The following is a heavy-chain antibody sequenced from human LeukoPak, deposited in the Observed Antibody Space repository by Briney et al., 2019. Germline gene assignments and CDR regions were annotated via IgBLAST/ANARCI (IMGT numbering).Heavy chain of an antibody. V-gene: IGHV4-59*01. CDR1: GGSISSYY. Sequence: SETLSLTCTVSGGSISSYYGSWIRQPPGKGLEWIGYIYYSGSTNYNPSLKSRVTISIDTSKNQFSLKLRSVTAADTAVYYCARDLVTVTKGFDIWGQGTMVSVSS. J-gene: IGHJ3*02. CDR2: IYYSGST. D-gene: IGHD4-17*01. CDR3: ARDLVTVTKGFDI.